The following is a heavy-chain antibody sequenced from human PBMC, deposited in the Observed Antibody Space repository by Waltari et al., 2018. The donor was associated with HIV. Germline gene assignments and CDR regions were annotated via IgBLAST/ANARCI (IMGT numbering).Heavy chain of an antibody. V-gene: IGHV3-30-3*01. Sequence: QVQLVESGGGVVQPGRSRRLSCAASGFTFSSFGMHWVRQAPGKGLEWVAGISNDGSSKYYADSVKGRFTISRDNSKNTLYLHMNSLRAEDTAVYYCASPFYSDSTTYYYGLDYWGQGTLVTVSS. CDR3: ASPFYSDSTTYYYGLDY. D-gene: IGHD3-22*01. CDR1: GFTFSSFG. J-gene: IGHJ4*02. CDR2: ISNDGSSK.